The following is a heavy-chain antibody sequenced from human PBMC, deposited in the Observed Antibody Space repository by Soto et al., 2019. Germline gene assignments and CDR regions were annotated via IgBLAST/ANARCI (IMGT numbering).Heavy chain of an antibody. CDR1: GFTFAPYG. CDR2: ITPGGTSP. Sequence: LRLSCAASGFTFAPYGMNWVREGPGGGLEWFSTITPGGTSPLYAASVKGRFAISRDSSKYTIYLDTHNLTVVETAVYFCVKSVIIREPFVSWGQGALVTVSS. J-gene: IGHJ5*01. V-gene: IGHV3-23*01. D-gene: IGHD3-3*01. CDR3: VKSVIIREPFVS.